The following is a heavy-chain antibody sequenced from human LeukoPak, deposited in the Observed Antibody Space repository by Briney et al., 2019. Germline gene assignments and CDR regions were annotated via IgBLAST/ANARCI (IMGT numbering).Heavy chain of an antibody. Sequence: GASVKVSCKASGYTFTGYYMHWVRQAPGQGLEWMGWINPNSGGTNYAQKFQGRVTMTRDTSISTAYMELSRLRAEDTAVYYCARDCDSSGYYYCGMDVWGQGTTVTVSS. D-gene: IGHD3-22*01. CDR2: INPNSGGT. CDR3: ARDCDSSGYYYCGMDV. CDR1: GYTFTGYY. J-gene: IGHJ6*02. V-gene: IGHV1-2*02.